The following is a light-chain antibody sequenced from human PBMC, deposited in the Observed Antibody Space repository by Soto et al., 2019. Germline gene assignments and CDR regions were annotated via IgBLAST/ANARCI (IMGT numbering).Light chain of an antibody. J-gene: IGLJ1*01. CDR3: SSYTSSSTL. Sequence: QSALTQPASVSGSPGQSITISCTGTSNDVGGYAYVSWYQQHPGKAPKLVIYEVTNRPSGISNRFSGSKSGNTASLTISGLQAEDEADYYCSSYTSSSTLFGTGTKLTVL. CDR2: EVT. V-gene: IGLV2-14*01. CDR1: SNDVGGYAY.